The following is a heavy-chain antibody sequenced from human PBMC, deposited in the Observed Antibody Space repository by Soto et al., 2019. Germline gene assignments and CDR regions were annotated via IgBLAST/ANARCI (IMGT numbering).Heavy chain of an antibody. CDR3: AKDGRGVVVVADVFDY. CDR1: GFTFSSYA. D-gene: IGHD2-15*01. Sequence: GGSLRLSCAASGFTFSSYAMSWVRQAPGKGLEWVSAISGSGGSTYYADSVKGRFTISRDNSKNTLYLQMNSLRAEDTAVYYCAKDGRGVVVVADVFDYWGQGTLVTVSS. V-gene: IGHV3-23*01. CDR2: ISGSGGST. J-gene: IGHJ4*02.